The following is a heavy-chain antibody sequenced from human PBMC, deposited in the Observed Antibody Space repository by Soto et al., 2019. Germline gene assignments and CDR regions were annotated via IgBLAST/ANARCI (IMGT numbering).Heavy chain of an antibody. V-gene: IGHV1-69*06. CDR3: ARGRDGFYYYGMDV. D-gene: IGHD5-12*01. J-gene: IGHJ6*02. CDR2: IIPIFGTA. CDR1: GGTFSSYA. Sequence: ASVRVSCKASGGTFSSYAISWVRQAPGQGLEWMGGIIPIFGTANYAQKFQGRVTITADKSTSTAYMELSSLRSEDTAVYYCARGRDGFYYYGMDVWGQGTTVTAP.